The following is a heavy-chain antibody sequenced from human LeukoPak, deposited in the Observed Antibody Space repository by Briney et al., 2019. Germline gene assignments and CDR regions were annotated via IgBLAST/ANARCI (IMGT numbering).Heavy chain of an antibody. D-gene: IGHD2-15*01. Sequence: PGGSLRLSCAASEFTASNNYMNWVRQAPGKGLECVSANYSGGSTYYADSVKGRFTISRDNSKNTLHLQMNSLRAEDTAVYYCATGAYCSAGSCYPLFNYWGQGTLVTVSS. J-gene: IGHJ4*02. V-gene: IGHV3-66*01. CDR1: EFTASNNY. CDR3: ATGAYCSAGSCYPLFNY. CDR2: NYSGGST.